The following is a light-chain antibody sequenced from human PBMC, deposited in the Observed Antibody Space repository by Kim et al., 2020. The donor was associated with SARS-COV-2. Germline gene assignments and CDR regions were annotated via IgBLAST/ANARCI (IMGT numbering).Light chain of an antibody. CDR3: AAWDDSLSGRV. CDR1: TSNIESNY. CDR2: RSN. J-gene: IGLJ3*02. V-gene: IGLV1-47*01. Sequence: GQRVTISCSGSTSNIESNYVYWYQQVPETAPKVLIYRSNQRPSGVPDRFSGSKSGTSAYLAISGLRSEDEADYYCAAWDDSLSGRVFGGGTQLTVL.